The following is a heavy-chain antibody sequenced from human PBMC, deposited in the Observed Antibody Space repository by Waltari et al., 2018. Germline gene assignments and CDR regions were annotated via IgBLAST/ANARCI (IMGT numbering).Heavy chain of an antibody. J-gene: IGHJ4*02. V-gene: IGHV3-7*01. Sequence: EVQLVESGGGLVQPGGSLRLSCAASGFTFSSYWMSWVRQAPGKGLEWVANIKLDGSEKYYVDSVKGRFTISRDNAKNSLYLQMNSLRAEDTAVYYCARGLFYSSGWYADYWGQGTLVTVSS. D-gene: IGHD6-19*01. CDR2: IKLDGSEK. CDR3: ARGLFYSSGWYADY. CDR1: GFTFSSYW.